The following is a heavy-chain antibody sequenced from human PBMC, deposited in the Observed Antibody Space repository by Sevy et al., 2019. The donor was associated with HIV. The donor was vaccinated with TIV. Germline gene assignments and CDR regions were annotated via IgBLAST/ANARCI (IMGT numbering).Heavy chain of an antibody. J-gene: IGHJ6*02. CDR3: ARDCNSASCLWGLDV. CDR1: GFTFSRYG. Sequence: GGSLRLSCAASGFTFSRYGMHWVRQAPGKGLEWVANIKRDGSERYYLVSVKGRFTISRDNAKKSLYLQMNSLTAEDTAVYYCARDCNSASCLWGLDVWGQGTTVTVSS. CDR2: IKRDGSER. D-gene: IGHD1-26*01. V-gene: IGHV3-7*03.